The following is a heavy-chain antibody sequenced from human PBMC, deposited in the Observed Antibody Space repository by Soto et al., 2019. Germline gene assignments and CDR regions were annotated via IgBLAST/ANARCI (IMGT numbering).Heavy chain of an antibody. CDR3: VKGLSSGSPTFDP. CDR2: ISSNGGST. J-gene: IGHJ5*02. V-gene: IGHV3-64D*06. CDR1: GFTFSSYA. Sequence: PGGSLRLSCSASGFTFSSYAMHWVRQAPGKGLEYVSAISSNGGSTYYADSVKGRFTISRDNSKNTLYLQMSSLRAEDTAVYYCVKGLSSGSPTFDPWGQGTLVTVSS. D-gene: IGHD3-10*02.